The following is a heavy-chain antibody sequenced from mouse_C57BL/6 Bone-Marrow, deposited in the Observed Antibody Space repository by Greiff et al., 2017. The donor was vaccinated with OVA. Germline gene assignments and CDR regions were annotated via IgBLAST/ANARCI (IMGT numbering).Heavy chain of an antibody. Sequence: QVQLQQSGPGLVQPSQSLSITCTVSGFSFTSYGVHWVRQSPGQGLEWLGVIWSGGRTDYNAAFLSSLSITTDNSKSQVFYKRNSLQADDTAIYYCAKKGGGKNAMDYWGQGTSGTVSS. CDR2: IWSGGRT. V-gene: IGHV2-5*01. CDR1: GFSFTSYG. J-gene: IGHJ4*01. CDR3: AKKGGGKNAMDY. D-gene: IGHD2-1*01.